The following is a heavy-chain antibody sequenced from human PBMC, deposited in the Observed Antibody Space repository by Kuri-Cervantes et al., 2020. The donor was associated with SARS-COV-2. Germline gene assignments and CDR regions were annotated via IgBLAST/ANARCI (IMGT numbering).Heavy chain of an antibody. CDR1: GESFSGYY. CDR2: VNHRGST. Sequence: SETLSLTCAFYGESFSGYYWNWIRQSPGKGLQWIGEVNHRGSTNYNPSLKSRVTISVDTSKNQFSLKLSSVTAADTAVYYCARGTSTFRVITTPFDYWGQGTLVTVSS. CDR3: ARGTSTFRVITTPFDY. V-gene: IGHV4-34*01. D-gene: IGHD3-22*01. J-gene: IGHJ4*02.